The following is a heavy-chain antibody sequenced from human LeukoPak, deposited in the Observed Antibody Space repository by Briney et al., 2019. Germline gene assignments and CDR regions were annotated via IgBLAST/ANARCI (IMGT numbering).Heavy chain of an antibody. Sequence: SETLSLTCAVYGGSFSGYYWSWIRQPPGKGLEWIGEINHSGSTNYNPSLKSRVTISVDTSKNQFSLKLSSVTAADTAVYYCARDRGRIAVAGFGYYYYGMDVWGQGTTVTVSS. V-gene: IGHV4-34*01. D-gene: IGHD6-19*01. CDR2: INHSGST. J-gene: IGHJ6*02. CDR1: GGSFSGYY. CDR3: ARDRGRIAVAGFGYYYYGMDV.